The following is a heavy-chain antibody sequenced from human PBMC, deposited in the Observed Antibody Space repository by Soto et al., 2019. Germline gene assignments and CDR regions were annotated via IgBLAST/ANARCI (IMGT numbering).Heavy chain of an antibody. CDR2: IKKDGTKI. V-gene: IGHV3-7*05. D-gene: IGHD6-13*01. Sequence: EVQLVESGGDLVQPGGSLRLSCAASGFSFGSSWMTWVRQAPGKGLEWVANIKKDGTKINYLDSVRGRLTVSRDNAKNSLYLEMTRLRAEDTPLYCCARDVSPGSSSLYLDALDIWGQGTMVTVSS. CDR1: GFSFGSSW. J-gene: IGHJ3*02. CDR3: ARDVSPGSSSLYLDALDI.